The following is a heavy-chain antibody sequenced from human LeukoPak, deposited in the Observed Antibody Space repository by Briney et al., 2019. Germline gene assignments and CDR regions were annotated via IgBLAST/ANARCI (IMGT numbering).Heavy chain of an antibody. J-gene: IGHJ4*02. Sequence: GGSLRLSCAASGFTFSSYGMSWVRQAPGKGLEWVSAISGSGGSTYYADSVKGRFIISRDNSKNTLYLQMNSLRAEDTAVYYCARVERNYYGSGSYYVHWGQGTLVTVSS. CDR3: ARVERNYYGSGSYYVH. CDR2: ISGSGGST. V-gene: IGHV3-23*01. D-gene: IGHD3-10*01. CDR1: GFTFSSYG.